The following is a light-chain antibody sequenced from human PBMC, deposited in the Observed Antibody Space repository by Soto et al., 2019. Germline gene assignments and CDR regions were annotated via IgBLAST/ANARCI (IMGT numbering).Light chain of an antibody. CDR3: CAYAGEV. J-gene: IGLJ2*01. V-gene: IGLV2-23*01. Sequence: QYALTQPASVSGSPGQSITISCTGNSSDVGSYNLVSWYQQHPGKAPKLMIYEGSKRPSGVSNRFSGSKSGNTASLTISGLQAEDEADYYCCAYAGEVFGGGTKLTVL. CDR1: SSDVGSYNL. CDR2: EGS.